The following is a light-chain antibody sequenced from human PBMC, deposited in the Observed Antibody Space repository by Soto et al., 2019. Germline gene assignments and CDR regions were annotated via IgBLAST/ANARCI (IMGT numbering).Light chain of an antibody. Sequence: QSVLTQPRSVSGSPGQRVTISCTGTSSDVGGCNYVSWYQQHPGKAPELMIYGVSKRPSGLPDRFAGSKSGNTASLTISGLQAEDEADYYCCSYAGSFVLFRGGTQLTGL. CDR1: SSDVGGCNY. CDR3: CSYAGSFVL. CDR2: GVS. V-gene: IGLV2-11*01. J-gene: IGLJ2*01.